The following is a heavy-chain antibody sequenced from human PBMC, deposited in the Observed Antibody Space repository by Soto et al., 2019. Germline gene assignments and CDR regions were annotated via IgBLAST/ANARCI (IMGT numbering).Heavy chain of an antibody. CDR1: GGSISSGGYS. CDR2: IYHSGST. V-gene: IGHV4-30-2*01. D-gene: IGHD1-26*01. CDR3: ARLRPSGTSDY. Sequence: SETLSLTCAVSGGSISSGGYSWSWIRQPPGKGLEWIGYIYHSGSTYYNPSLKSRVTISVDTSKNQFSLKLSSVTAADTAIYYCARLRPSGTSDYWGQGTLVTVSS. J-gene: IGHJ4*02.